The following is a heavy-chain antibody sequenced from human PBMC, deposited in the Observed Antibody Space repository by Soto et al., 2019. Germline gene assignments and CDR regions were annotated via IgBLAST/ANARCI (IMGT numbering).Heavy chain of an antibody. V-gene: IGHV4-4*02. D-gene: IGHD3-10*01. Sequence: SETLSLTCAVSGDSISRSYWWSWVRQFPGKGLEWIGEIYHSGSTIYNPSLQSRVTLSVDKSKNEFSLKMSSVTAADTAVYYCTSKFGQLLDDAFDIWGQGTMVT. J-gene: IGHJ3*02. CDR1: GDSISRSYW. CDR2: IYHSGST. CDR3: TSKFGQLLDDAFDI.